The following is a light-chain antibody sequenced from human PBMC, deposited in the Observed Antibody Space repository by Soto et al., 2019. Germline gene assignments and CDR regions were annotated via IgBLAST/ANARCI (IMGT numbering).Light chain of an antibody. V-gene: IGKV3-20*01. Sequence: EIVLTQSPGTLSLSPGERATLSCRASQSVSSNYLAWYQQKPAQAPRLLIYGASSRATGIPDRFSGSGSGTDFTLTIIRLEPEDFAVYYCQQYGRSPWTFGQGTKVDIK. J-gene: IGKJ1*01. CDR3: QQYGRSPWT. CDR1: QSVSSNY. CDR2: GAS.